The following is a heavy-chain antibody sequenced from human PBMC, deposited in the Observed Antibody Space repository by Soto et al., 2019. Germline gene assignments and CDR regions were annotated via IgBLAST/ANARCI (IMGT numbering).Heavy chain of an antibody. CDR3: ARHTPAISISDH. J-gene: IGHJ4*02. V-gene: IGHV4-39*01. Sequence: QLQLQESGPGLVKPSETLSLTCTVSGGSISSSSYYWGWIRQPPGKGLEWIGSIYYSGSTYYNPSLKIRVPISVARSKTQCSLKLSSLTAADPAVYYCARHTPAISISDHWGQGTLVTVSS. D-gene: IGHD2-15*01. CDR1: GGSISSSSYY. CDR2: IYYSGST.